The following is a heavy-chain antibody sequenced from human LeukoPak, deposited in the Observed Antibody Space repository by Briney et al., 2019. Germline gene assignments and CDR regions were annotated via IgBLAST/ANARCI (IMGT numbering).Heavy chain of an antibody. CDR1: GGTFISYA. J-gene: IGHJ4*02. D-gene: IGHD4-17*01. V-gene: IGHV1-69*01. CDR2: IIPIFGTA. Sequence: SVKVSCKAPGGTFISYAISWVRQAPGQGLEWMGGIIPIFGTANYAQKFQGRVTITADESTSTAYMELSSLRSEDTAVYYCASHMSVTYNFDYWGQGTLVTVSS. CDR3: ASHMSVTYNFDY.